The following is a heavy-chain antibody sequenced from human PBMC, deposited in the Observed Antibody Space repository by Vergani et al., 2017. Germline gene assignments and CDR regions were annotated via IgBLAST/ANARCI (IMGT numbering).Heavy chain of an antibody. CDR2: IHTGGST. Sequence: QVKLQESGPGLLKPSQTLSLTCTVSGESISSGSHYWSWIRQPAGKGPEWIGHIHTGGSTDLNPSFKSRVSISVDTSKGQFSLELNSVTVADTAVYYCAKSRPYCTSGSCPAIWGQGTLVTVSS. CDR1: GESISSGSHY. CDR3: AKSRPYCTSGSCPAI. V-gene: IGHV4-61*02. D-gene: IGHD2-15*01. J-gene: IGHJ4*01.